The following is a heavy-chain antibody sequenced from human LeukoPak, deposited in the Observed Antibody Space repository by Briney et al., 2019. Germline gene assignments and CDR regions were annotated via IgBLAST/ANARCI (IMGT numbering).Heavy chain of an antibody. J-gene: IGHJ3*01. CDR3: ARGGGSRVDDAFDL. D-gene: IGHD2-15*01. Sequence: GGSLRLSCSASGFISSTWSVNWVRHAPGKGLECVSHLSSSGTIFYADSVKGRFTISRDNGNNSLSLQMNSLRVEDTAVYYCARGGGSRVDDAFDLWGQGTMVTVSS. V-gene: IGHV3-48*01. CDR2: LSSSGTI. CDR1: GFISSTWS.